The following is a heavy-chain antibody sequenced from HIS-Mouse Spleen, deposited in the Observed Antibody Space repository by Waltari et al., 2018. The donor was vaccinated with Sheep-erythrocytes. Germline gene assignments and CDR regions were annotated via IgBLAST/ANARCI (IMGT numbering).Heavy chain of an antibody. J-gene: IGHJ5*02. CDR2: ISYXGSKK. D-gene: IGHD3-10*01. Sequence: QVQLVESGGGVVQPGRSLRLSCAASGFTFSSYGMHWVRQAPGKGREWIAVISYXGSKKYYADSVTGRFTISRDNSKNTLYLQMNSLRAEDTAVYYXAKDGGGNWXDPWGQGTLVTVSS. V-gene: IGHV3-30*18. CDR3: AKDGGGNWXDP. CDR1: GFTFSSYG.